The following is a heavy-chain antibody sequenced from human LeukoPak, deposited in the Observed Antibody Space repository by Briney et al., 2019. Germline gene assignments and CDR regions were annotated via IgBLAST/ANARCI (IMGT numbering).Heavy chain of an antibody. CDR2: IYYSGST. D-gene: IGHD6-13*01. CDR3: ARLANDLIAAIDY. CDR1: GGSISSSSYY. V-gene: IGHV4-39*01. J-gene: IGHJ4*02. Sequence: SETLSLTCTVSGGSISSSSYYWGWLRQPPGKGREWIGSIYYSGSTYYNPSLKSRVTISVDTSKNQFSLKLSSVTAADTAVYYCARLANDLIAAIDYWGQGTLVTVSS.